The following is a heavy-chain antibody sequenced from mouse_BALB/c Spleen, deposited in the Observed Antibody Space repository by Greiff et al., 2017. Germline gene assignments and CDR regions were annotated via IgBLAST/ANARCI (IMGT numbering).Heavy chain of an antibody. CDR1: GFTFSDYY. CDR3: ARGSGAMDY. CDR2: ISDGGSYT. V-gene: IGHV5-4*02. J-gene: IGHJ4*01. Sequence: EVQLQESGGGLVKPGGSLKLSCAASGFTFSDYYMYWVRQTPEKRLEWVATISDGGSYTYYPDSVKGRFTISRDNTKNNLYLQMSSLKSEDTAMYYCARGSGAMDYWGQGTSVTVSS.